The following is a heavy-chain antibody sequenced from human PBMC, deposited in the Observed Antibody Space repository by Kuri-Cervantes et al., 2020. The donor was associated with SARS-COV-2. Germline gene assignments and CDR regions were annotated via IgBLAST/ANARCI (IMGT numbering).Heavy chain of an antibody. V-gene: IGHV4-38-2*02. D-gene: IGHD1-26*01. J-gene: IGHJ6*03. CDR2: IYHSGST. CDR1: GYSISSGYY. CDR3: ARDSRSYYQVLLDHYYYSYMDV. Sequence: GSLRLSCAVSGYSISSGYYWEWIRQPPGKGLEWIGSIYHSGSTYYNPSLKSRVTISVDTSKNQFSLKLSSVTAADTAVYYCARDSRSYYQVLLDHYYYSYMDVWGKGTTVTVSS.